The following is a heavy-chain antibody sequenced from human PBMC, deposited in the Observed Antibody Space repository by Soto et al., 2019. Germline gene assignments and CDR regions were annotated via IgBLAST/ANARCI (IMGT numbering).Heavy chain of an antibody. Sequence: GGSLRLSCAASGFTVSSNYMSWVRQAPGKGPEWVSVIYSGGSTYYADSVKGRFTISRDNSKNTLYLQMNSLRAEDMAVYYCARDLRRTGTYYYYYGMDVWGQGTTVTVSS. CDR2: IYSGGST. D-gene: IGHD1-1*01. CDR1: GFTVSSNY. J-gene: IGHJ6*02. CDR3: ARDLRRTGTYYYYYGMDV. V-gene: IGHV3-53*05.